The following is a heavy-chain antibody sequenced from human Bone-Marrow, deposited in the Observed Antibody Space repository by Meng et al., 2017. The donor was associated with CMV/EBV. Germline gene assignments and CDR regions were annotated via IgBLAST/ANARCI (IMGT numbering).Heavy chain of an antibody. D-gene: IGHD3-3*01. CDR3: AREGYDFWSGYPTLYYYGMDV. J-gene: IGHJ6*02. V-gene: IGHV3-30*02. CDR1: GFTFSSYG. CDR2: IRYDGSNK. Sequence: GESLKISCAASGFTFSSYGMHWVRQAPGKGLEWVAFIRYDGSNKYYADSVKGRFTISRDNAKNSLYLQMNSLRAEDTAVYYCAREGYDFWSGYPTLYYYGMDVCGQGTTVTVSS.